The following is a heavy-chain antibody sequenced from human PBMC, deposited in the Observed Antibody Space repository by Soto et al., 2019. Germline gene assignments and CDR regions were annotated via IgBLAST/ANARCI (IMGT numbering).Heavy chain of an antibody. V-gene: IGHV3-30-3*01. D-gene: IGHD2-15*01. J-gene: IGHJ6*02. CDR2: ISYDGSNK. Sequence: QVQLVESGGGVVQPGRSLRLSFAASGFTFSSYAMHWVRQAPGKGLEWVAVISYDGSNKYYADSVKGRFTISRDNSKNTVYLQMNSLRSEYTAVYYCARDPGGYCSGGSCFYYGMYVWGQGTTVTVSS. CDR3: ARDPGGYCSGGSCFYYGMYV. CDR1: GFTFSSYA.